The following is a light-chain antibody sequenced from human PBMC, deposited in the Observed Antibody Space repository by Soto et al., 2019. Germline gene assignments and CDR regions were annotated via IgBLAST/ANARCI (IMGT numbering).Light chain of an antibody. CDR3: KVWDSGSAHVV. CDR1: KIGSKG. CDR2: SDT. J-gene: IGLJ2*01. Sequence: SSELTQPPSVSVAPGKTASISCGGNKIGSKGVHWYQQKPCQAPVLVIYSDTDLPPVIPERFSGSNSANLATLTISRVEAGDEADYYCKVWDSGSAHVVFGGGTKLTVL. V-gene: IGLV3-21*04.